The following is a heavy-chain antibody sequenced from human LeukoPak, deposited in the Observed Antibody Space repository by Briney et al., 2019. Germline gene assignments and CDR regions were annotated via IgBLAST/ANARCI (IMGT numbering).Heavy chain of an antibody. J-gene: IGHJ6*03. V-gene: IGHV3-48*01. Sequence: GGSLRLSCAASGFTFSSYSMNWVRQAPGKGLEWVSYISSSSRTIYYADSVKGRFTISRDNAKNSLYLQMNSLRAEDTAVYYCARVTYDFWSSPTYYMDVWGKGTTVTVSS. CDR3: ARVTYDFWSSPTYYMDV. CDR1: GFTFSSYS. D-gene: IGHD3-3*01. CDR2: ISSSSRTI.